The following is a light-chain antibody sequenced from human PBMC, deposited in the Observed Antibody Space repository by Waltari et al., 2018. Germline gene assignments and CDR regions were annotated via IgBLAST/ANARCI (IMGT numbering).Light chain of an antibody. J-gene: IGLJ1*01. Sequence: QSRLTQPPSVSGAPGQPVTISCTGSSSNTGSGYDVPWYQQLPGAVPKLLNFDNWNRPSGVPDRFSGSNSGSSASLTITGLQAEDEADYYRQSYDSGPSWSGVFGTGTKVTVL. CDR1: SSNTGSGYD. V-gene: IGLV1-40*01. CDR2: DNW. CDR3: QSYDSGPSWSGV.